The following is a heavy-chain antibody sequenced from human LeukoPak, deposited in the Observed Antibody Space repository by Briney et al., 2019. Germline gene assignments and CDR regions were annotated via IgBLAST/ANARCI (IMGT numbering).Heavy chain of an antibody. CDR3: AREYSSSSGRAFHI. CDR2: IYYSGIT. Sequence: SETLSLTCTVSGGSISSSSYYWGWIRQPPGKGLEWIGSIYYSGITYYNPSLKSRVTISVDTSKNQFSLKLSSVTAADTAVYYCAREYSSSSGRAFHIWGQGTMVTV. CDR1: GGSISSSSYY. D-gene: IGHD6-6*01. V-gene: IGHV4-39*02. J-gene: IGHJ3*02.